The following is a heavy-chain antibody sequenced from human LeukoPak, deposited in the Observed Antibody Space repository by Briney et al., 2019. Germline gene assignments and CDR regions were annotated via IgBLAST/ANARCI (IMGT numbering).Heavy chain of an antibody. D-gene: IGHD6-19*01. V-gene: IGHV3-23*01. CDR3: AKTVAGTPVYYFDY. J-gene: IGHJ4*02. CDR2: ISGSGGST. Sequence: GXSLRLXCAASGFTFSSYAMRWVRQAPGKGLEWVSAISGSGGSTYYADSVKGRFTISRDNSKNTLYLRVNSLRAEDTAVYYCAKTVAGTPVYYFDYWGQGTLVTVSS. CDR1: GFTFSSYA.